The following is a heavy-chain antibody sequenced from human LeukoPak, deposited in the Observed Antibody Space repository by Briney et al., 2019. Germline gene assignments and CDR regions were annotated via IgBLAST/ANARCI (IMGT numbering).Heavy chain of an antibody. J-gene: IGHJ4*02. V-gene: IGHV3-23*01. Sequence: GGSLRLSCAASGFTFSSYAMSWVRQAPGKGLEWVSAISGSGGSTYYADSVKGRLTISRDNAKNSLYLQMNSLRAEDTAVYYCARDRDNVAGTRGYFDYWGQGTLVTVSS. D-gene: IGHD6-19*01. CDR1: GFTFSSYA. CDR2: ISGSGGST. CDR3: ARDRDNVAGTRGYFDY.